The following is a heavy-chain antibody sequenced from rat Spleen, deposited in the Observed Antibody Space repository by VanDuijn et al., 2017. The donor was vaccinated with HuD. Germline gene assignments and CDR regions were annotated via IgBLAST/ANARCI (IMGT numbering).Heavy chain of an antibody. CDR3: ASQRTMID. D-gene: IGHD1-12*01. J-gene: IGHJ2*01. V-gene: IGHV5-22*01. CDR2: ISYDGSST. CDR1: GFTFSDYY. Sequence: EVQLVESGGDLVQPGRALKLSCAASGFTFSDYYMAWVRQAPTKGLEWVATISYDGSSTYYRDSVKGRFTISRDNAKSTLYLQMNSLRSEDTATYYCASQRTMIDWGQGVMVTVSS.